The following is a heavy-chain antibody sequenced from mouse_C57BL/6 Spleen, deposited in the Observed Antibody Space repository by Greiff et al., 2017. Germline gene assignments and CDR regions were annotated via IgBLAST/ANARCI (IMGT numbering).Heavy chain of an antibody. CDR3: ARSDGYYPHLEV. CDR1: GYTFTSYW. Sequence: QVHVQQPGTELVKPGASVKLSCKASGYTFTSYWMHWVKQRPGQGLEWIGNINPSNGGTNYNEKFKSKATLTVAKSSSTAYMQLSSLTSVDSAVYDCARSDGYYPHLEVWGKGTTLTVSS. J-gene: IGHJ2*01. CDR2: INPSNGGT. D-gene: IGHD2-3*01. V-gene: IGHV1-53*01.